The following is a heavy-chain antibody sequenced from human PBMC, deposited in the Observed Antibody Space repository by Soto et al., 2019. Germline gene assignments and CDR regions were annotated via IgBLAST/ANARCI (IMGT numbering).Heavy chain of an antibody. J-gene: IGHJ4*02. V-gene: IGHV4-61*01. CDR2: IPNNGSP. Sequence: QVQLQESGPGRVKPSETLSLTCSVSGGSVRTGSYHWSWIRQPPGKGLEWIGFIPNNGSPDYNPSLKSRVVVSIERSKNQFSLKVNSVTAADTAVYFCARIGWGGDSWVQGTLVTVSS. CDR1: GGSVRTGSYH. D-gene: IGHD7-27*01. CDR3: ARIGWGGDS.